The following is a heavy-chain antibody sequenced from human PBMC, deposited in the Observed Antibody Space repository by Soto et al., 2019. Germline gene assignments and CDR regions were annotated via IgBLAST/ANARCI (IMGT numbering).Heavy chain of an antibody. J-gene: IGHJ5*02. D-gene: IGHD3-3*01. Sequence: ETLALTCAVSVDSVSNDKYYWGWIRQPPGNGLEWIGSVFYSGSTYYNPSLKSRVTISVDKSKNQFSLILNSVTDADTAVYYCARHFFGVVANWFDPWGQGTLVTVSS. V-gene: IGHV4-39*01. CDR1: VDSVSNDKYY. CDR3: ARHFFGVVANWFDP. CDR2: VFYSGST.